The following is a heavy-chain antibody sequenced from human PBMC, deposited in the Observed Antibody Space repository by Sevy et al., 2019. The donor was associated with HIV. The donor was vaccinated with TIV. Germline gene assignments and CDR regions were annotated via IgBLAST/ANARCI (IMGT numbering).Heavy chain of an antibody. CDR1: GYTFTSYG. V-gene: IGHV1-18*04. D-gene: IGHD3-22*01. J-gene: IGHJ4*02. CDR3: ARDAYYYDSSGYYNY. CDR2: ISAYKGNT. Sequence: ASVKVSCKASGYTFTSYGISWVRQAPGQGLEWMGWISAYKGNTNYAQKLQGRVTMTTDTSTSTAYMELRSLRSDDTAVYYCARDAYYYDSSGYYNYWGQGTLVTVSS.